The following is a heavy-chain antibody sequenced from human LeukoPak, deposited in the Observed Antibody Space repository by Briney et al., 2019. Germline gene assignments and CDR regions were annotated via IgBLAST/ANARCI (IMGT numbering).Heavy chain of an antibody. CDR2: IYHSGST. CDR1: GYSLSSGYY. CDR3: ARPDYGGNNDAFDI. D-gene: IGHD4-23*01. J-gene: IGHJ3*02. Sequence: SETLSLTCTVSGYSLSSGYYWGWIRQPPGKGLEWIGSIYHSGSTYYNPSLKSRVTISVDTSKNQFSLKLSSVTAADTAVYYCARPDYGGNNDAFDIWGQGTMVTVSS. V-gene: IGHV4-38-2*02.